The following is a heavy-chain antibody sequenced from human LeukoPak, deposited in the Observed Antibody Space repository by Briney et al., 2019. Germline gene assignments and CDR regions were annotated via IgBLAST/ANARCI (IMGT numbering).Heavy chain of an antibody. CDR1: GFTVSSNY. Sequence: GGSLRLSCAASGFTVSSNYMSWVRQAPGKGLEWVSVIYSGGSTYYADSVKGRFTISRDNSKNTLYLQMNSLRAEDTAVYYCARDDRRDVAHSDAFDIWGQGTMVTVSS. CDR2: IYSGGST. D-gene: IGHD5-24*01. V-gene: IGHV3-53*01. CDR3: ARDDRRDVAHSDAFDI. J-gene: IGHJ3*02.